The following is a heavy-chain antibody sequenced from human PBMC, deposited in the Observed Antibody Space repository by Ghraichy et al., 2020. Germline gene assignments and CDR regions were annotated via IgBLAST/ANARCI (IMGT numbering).Heavy chain of an antibody. CDR2: ISSSSSTI. D-gene: IGHD4-17*01. CDR3: ARGGDDYGDYVGPPNY. Sequence: GGSLRLSCAASGFTFSSYSMNWVRQAPGKGLEWVSYISSSSSTIYYADSVKGRFTISRDNAKNSLYLQMNSLRDEDTAVYYCARGGDDYGDYVGPPNYWGQGTLVTVSS. J-gene: IGHJ4*02. CDR1: GFTFSSYS. V-gene: IGHV3-48*02.